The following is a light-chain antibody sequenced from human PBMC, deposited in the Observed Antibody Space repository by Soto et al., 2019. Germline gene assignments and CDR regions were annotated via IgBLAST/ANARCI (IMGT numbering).Light chain of an antibody. Sequence: DIVMTQSPDYLAVPLGETATRNCKSSQSLLYSSNNKNFLAWYQQKPGQPPKLLIYWASTRESGVPDRFSGSGSGTDFTLTISRLEPEDFAVYYCQQYVTSPWAFGQGSKVDIK. CDR1: QSLLYSSNNKNF. V-gene: IGKV4-1*01. CDR2: WAS. J-gene: IGKJ1*01. CDR3: QQYVTSPWA.